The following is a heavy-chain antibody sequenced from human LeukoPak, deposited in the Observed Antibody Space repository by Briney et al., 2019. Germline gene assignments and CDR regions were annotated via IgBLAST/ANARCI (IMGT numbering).Heavy chain of an antibody. Sequence: GGSLRLSCAASGFTFSSYWMSWVRQAPGKGLEWVANIKQDGSEKYYVDSVKGRFTISRDNAKNSLYLQMNSLRAEDTGVYYCASSASYYYYYYMDVSGKGSTVTVSS. V-gene: IGHV3-7*01. CDR1: GFTFSSYW. CDR3: ASSASYYYYYYMDV. J-gene: IGHJ6*03. CDR2: IKQDGSEK. D-gene: IGHD3-10*01.